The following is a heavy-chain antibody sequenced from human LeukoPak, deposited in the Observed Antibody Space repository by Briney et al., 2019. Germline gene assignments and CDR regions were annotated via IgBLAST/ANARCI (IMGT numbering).Heavy chain of an antibody. CDR1: GFTVSNNY. J-gene: IGHJ5*02. V-gene: IGHV3-53*01. CDR2: IYSGGYT. CDR3: AREVGSGSYWIPIWFDP. D-gene: IGHD3-10*01. Sequence: GGSLALSCAASGFTVSNNYISWVRQAPGKGLEWVSVIYSGGYTNYADSVKGRFTISIDNSKNTLYLQMNSLRVEDTAIYYCAREVGSGSYWIPIWFDPWGQKFVVPVFS.